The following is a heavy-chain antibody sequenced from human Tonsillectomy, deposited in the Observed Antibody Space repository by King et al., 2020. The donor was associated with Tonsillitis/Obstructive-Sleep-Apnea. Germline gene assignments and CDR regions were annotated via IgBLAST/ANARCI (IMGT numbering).Heavy chain of an antibody. CDR3: ARGEDIVVVPAAIGYYY. Sequence: QLVQSGAEVKKPGASVKVSCKASGYTFTSYYMHWVRQAPGQGLEWMGRINPSGGSTSYAQKFQGRGTMTRETSTGTVYMGRSSLRSADTAVYYCARGEDIVVVPAAIGYYYWGQGTLVTVSS. CDR2: INPSGGST. J-gene: IGHJ4*02. CDR1: GYTFTSYY. V-gene: IGHV1-46*01. D-gene: IGHD2-2*02.